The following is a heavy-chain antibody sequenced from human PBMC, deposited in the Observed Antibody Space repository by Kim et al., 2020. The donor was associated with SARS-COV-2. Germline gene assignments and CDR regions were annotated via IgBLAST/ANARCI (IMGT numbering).Heavy chain of an antibody. CDR3: AKATSVRVYLGYGIDV. CDR2: ISWNSGII. CDR1: GFTFDDYA. V-gene: IGHV3-9*01. Sequence: GGSLRLSCAASGFTFDDYAMHWVRQAPGKDLEWVSGISWNSGIIAYADSVKGRFTISRDNAKNSLYLQMNSLRAEDTALYYCAKATSVRVYLGYGIDVWGQGTTVTVSS. D-gene: IGHD6-6*01. J-gene: IGHJ6*02.